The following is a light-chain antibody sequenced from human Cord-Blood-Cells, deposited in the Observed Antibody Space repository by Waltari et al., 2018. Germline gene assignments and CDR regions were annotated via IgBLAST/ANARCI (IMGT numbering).Light chain of an antibody. CDR1: QSISSY. V-gene: IGKV1-39*01. CDR2: AAS. J-gene: IGKJ1*01. Sequence: DIQMTKSPSSLSASVGARVPIPCRASQSISSYLNLYQQKPGKAPKLLIYAASSLQSGVLSRFSGRGSGTDFTLTISSLQPEDFATYYCQQSYSTPRTFGQGTKVEIK. CDR3: QQSYSTPRT.